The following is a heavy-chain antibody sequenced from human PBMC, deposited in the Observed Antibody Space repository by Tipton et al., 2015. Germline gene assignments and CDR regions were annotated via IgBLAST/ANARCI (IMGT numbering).Heavy chain of an antibody. Sequence: QLVQSGAEVKKPGASVKVSCKASGYTFSDYYLHWVRQAPGQGLEWMAWIDPKSGNTNSAQKFQGRVTMTRDTSINTAYMELTSLTSDDTAVFYCVRDPYGVNSGDFDYWGQGTLVTVSS. CDR1: GYTFSDYY. J-gene: IGHJ4*02. CDR3: VRDPYGVNSGDFDY. V-gene: IGHV1-2*02. D-gene: IGHD4-23*01. CDR2: IDPKSGNT.